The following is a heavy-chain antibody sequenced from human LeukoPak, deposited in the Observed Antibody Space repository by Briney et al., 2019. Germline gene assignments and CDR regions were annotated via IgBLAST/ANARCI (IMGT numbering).Heavy chain of an antibody. J-gene: IGHJ4*02. D-gene: IGHD5-12*01. Sequence: GGSLRLSCAASGFTFSSYEMNGVRQAPGEGLEWVSYISSSGSTIYYADSLKGRFNISRDNSQNTLYLQMNSLRAEDTAVYYCAKEGWLRQIFDYWGQGTLVTVSS. CDR3: AKEGWLRQIFDY. CDR1: GFTFSSYE. V-gene: IGHV3-48*03. CDR2: ISSSGSTI.